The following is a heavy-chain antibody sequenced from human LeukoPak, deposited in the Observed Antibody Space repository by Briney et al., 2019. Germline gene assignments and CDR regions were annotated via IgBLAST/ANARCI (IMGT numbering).Heavy chain of an antibody. CDR2: IYNSGNT. Sequence: SETLSLTCTVSGYSISSGYYWGWIRQPPGKGLEWIGSIYNSGNTNYNPSLKSRVTISVDTSKNQFSLDLYFVTAADTAVYYCARLPMILGVTEYYFDYWGQGSLVTVSS. D-gene: IGHD3-10*01. CDR3: ARLPMILGVTEYYFDY. J-gene: IGHJ4*02. CDR1: GYSISSGYY. V-gene: IGHV4-38-2*02.